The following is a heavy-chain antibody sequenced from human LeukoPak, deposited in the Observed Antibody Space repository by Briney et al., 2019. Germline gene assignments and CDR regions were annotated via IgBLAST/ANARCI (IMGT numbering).Heavy chain of an antibody. V-gene: IGHV3-11*01. J-gene: IGHJ4*02. Sequence: GGSLRLSCAASGFTVSSNYMSWVRQAPGKGLEWLSHISPSGTTIYYADSVKGRFTISRDNAKSSLHLQMNSLRAEDTAVYYCARSPAFTNYFDYWGQGTLVTVSS. CDR1: GFTVSSNY. CDR3: ARSPAFTNYFDY. CDR2: ISPSGTTI.